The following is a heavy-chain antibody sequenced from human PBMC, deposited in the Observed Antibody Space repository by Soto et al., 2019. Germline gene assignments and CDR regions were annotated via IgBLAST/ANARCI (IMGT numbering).Heavy chain of an antibody. CDR1: GFTFSSYN. CDR3: ARVVDYYGPYYYYGMDV. CDR2: ISSSSSYI. D-gene: IGHD3-10*01. J-gene: IGHJ6*02. Sequence: EVQLVESGGGLVKPGGSLRLSCAASGFTFSSYNMNWVRQAPGKGLEWVSSISSSSSYIYYADSVKGRFTISRDNAKNSLYLQMNSLRAEDTAVYYCARVVDYYGPYYYYGMDVWGQGTTVTVSS. V-gene: IGHV3-21*01.